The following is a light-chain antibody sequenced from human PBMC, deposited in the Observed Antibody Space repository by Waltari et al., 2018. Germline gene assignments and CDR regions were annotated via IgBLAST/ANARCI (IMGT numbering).Light chain of an antibody. V-gene: IGLV2-14*03. Sequence: QSALTQPASVSGSPGQSITISCTGTSSDVGGHNHVPWYQHHPGQAPKLLIYDVTNRPSGVSDRFSGSKSGNTASLTISGLQAEDEADYYCNSFTSSTTWVCGGGTRVTVL. CDR2: DVT. J-gene: IGLJ3*02. CDR1: SSDVGGHNH. CDR3: NSFTSSTTWV.